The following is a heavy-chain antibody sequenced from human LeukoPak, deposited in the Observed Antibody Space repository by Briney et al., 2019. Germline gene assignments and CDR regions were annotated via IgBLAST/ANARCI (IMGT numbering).Heavy chain of an antibody. CDR1: GFTFSSYS. D-gene: IGHD2-2*02. CDR3: ARREYCSSTSCYTGDY. J-gene: IGHJ4*02. Sequence: GGSLRLSCAASGFTFSSYSMNWVRQAPGKGLEWVSSISSSSSYIYHADSVKGRFTISRDNAKSSLYLQMNSLRAEDTAVYYCARREYCSSTSCYTGDYWGQGTLVTVSS. CDR2: ISSSSSYI. V-gene: IGHV3-21*01.